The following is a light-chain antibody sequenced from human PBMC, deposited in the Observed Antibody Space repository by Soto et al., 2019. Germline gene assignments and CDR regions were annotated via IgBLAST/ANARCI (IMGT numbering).Light chain of an antibody. CDR1: QGISNY. CDR2: AAS. CDR3: QQLNSYPLT. J-gene: IGKJ4*01. Sequence: DIQLTQSPSFLPASLGDRATITCRASQGISNYLAGYQQKPGKAPGLLMYAASTLQRGVSSRFSGSGSGTEFTLTISNLQPEDFATYYCQQLNSYPLTFGGGTKVEIK. V-gene: IGKV1-9*01.